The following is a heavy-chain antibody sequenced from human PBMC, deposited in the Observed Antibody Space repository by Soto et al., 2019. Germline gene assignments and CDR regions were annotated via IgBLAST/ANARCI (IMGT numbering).Heavy chain of an antibody. CDR1: GFTFTSSA. J-gene: IGHJ6*02. CDR2: IVVGSGNT. D-gene: IGHD3-22*01. Sequence: SVKVSCKASGFTFTSSAMQWVRQARGQRLEWIGWIVVGSGNTNYAQKFQERVTITRDMSTSTAYMELSSLRSEDTAVYYCAARFNYYDSSGYGYGMDVWGQGTTVTVSS. V-gene: IGHV1-58*02. CDR3: AARFNYYDSSGYGYGMDV.